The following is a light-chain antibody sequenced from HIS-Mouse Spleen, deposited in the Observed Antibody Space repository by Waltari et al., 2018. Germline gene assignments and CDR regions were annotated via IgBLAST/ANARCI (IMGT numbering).Light chain of an antibody. Sequence: SSELTQDPAVSVALGQTVRLTCQGDSLRRYYASWYQQKPGQAPVLVIYGKKNRPPGIPDRFSGSSSGNTASLTITGAQAEDEADYYCNSRDSSGNHWVFGGGTKLTVL. J-gene: IGLJ3*02. V-gene: IGLV3-19*01. CDR1: SLRRYY. CDR2: GKK. CDR3: NSRDSSGNHWV.